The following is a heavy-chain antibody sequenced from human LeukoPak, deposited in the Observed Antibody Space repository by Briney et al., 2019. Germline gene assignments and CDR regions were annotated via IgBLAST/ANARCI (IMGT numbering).Heavy chain of an antibody. CDR3: AKRAGGLGSPFDY. CDR1: GFSFSNYD. CDR2: ISSGGGST. Sequence: GGSLRLSCAASGFSFSNYDMTWVRQAPGKGLEWVSSISSGGGSTYYADSVKGRFAISRDSSKSTVYLQMSSLRAEDTAIYYCAKRAGGLGSPFDYWGPGTLVTVSS. D-gene: IGHD3-10*01. J-gene: IGHJ4*02. V-gene: IGHV3-23*01.